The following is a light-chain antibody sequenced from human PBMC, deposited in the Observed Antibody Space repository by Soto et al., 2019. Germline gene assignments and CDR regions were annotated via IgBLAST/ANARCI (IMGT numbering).Light chain of an antibody. Sequence: QSVLTQPPSVSEAPGQRVTISCTGSSSNIGAGYDVHWYQQLPGTAHKHLIYGNSNRPSGVPDRFSGSKSGTSASLAITWLQAEDEADYYCQSYDSSLSALFGGGTKLTFL. V-gene: IGLV1-40*01. CDR2: GNS. CDR1: SSNIGAGYD. CDR3: QSYDSSLSAL. J-gene: IGLJ3*02.